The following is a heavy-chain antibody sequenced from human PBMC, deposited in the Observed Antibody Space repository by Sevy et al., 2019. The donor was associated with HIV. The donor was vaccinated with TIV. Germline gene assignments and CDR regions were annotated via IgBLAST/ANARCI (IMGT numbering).Heavy chain of an antibody. CDR1: GFTFSSYW. CDR2: MKEDGSER. D-gene: IGHD3-9*01. CDR3: ATDQYYDIVTGLFAVDV. J-gene: IGHJ6*02. Sequence: GGSLRLSCAASGFTFSSYWMSWVRQAPGKGLEWVATMKEDGSERNYVDSVKGRFTISRDNAKNSLYLQMNSLRAEDTAVYYCATDQYYDIVTGLFAVDVWGQGTTVTVSS. V-gene: IGHV3-7*01.